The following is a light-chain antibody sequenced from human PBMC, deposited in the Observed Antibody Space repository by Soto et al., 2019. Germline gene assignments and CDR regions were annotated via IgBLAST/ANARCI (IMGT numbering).Light chain of an antibody. V-gene: IGLV2-8*01. CDR2: EVS. CDR1: SSDVGGYNY. CDR3: SSYAGSNNLGV. J-gene: IGLJ1*01. Sequence: QSALTQPPSASGFPGQSVTISCTGTSSDVGGYNYVSWYQQHPGKAPKLMIYEVSKRPSGVPDRFSGSKSGNTASLTVSGLQAEDEADYYCSSYAGSNNLGVFGTGTKVTV.